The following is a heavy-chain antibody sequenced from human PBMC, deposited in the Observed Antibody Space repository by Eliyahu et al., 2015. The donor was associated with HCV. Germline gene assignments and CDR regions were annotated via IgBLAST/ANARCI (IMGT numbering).Heavy chain of an antibody. CDR2: ISSSSNYI. CDR1: GLTFSNYY. Sequence: QVQLVESGGGLVKPGGSLRLSCEVSGLTFSNYYMIWIRQAPGKGLGWVSYISSSSNYIEYADSVKGRFTISRDNAKNSVYLQMNSLRVEDTAVYYCAKGDYAYWGQGTLVTVSS. J-gene: IGHJ4*02. CDR3: AKGDYAY. V-gene: IGHV3-11*06.